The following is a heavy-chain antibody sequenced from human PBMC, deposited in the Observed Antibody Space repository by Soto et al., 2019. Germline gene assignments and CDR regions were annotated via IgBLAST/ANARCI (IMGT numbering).Heavy chain of an antibody. V-gene: IGHV4-34*01. CDR3: ARFLGRGGFAYYYYYGMDV. Sequence: SETLSLTCAVYGGSFSGYYWSWIRQPPGKGLEWIGEINHSGSTNYNLSLKSRVTISVDTSKNQFSLKLISVTAADTVVFFCARFLGRGGFAYYYYYGMDVWGQGTTVTVSS. CDR2: INHSGST. D-gene: IGHD3-10*01. CDR1: GGSFSGYY. J-gene: IGHJ6*02.